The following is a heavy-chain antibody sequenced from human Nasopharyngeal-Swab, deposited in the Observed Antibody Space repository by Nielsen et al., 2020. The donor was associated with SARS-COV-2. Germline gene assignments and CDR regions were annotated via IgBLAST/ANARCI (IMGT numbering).Heavy chain of an antibody. CDR2: ISGSGGYT. Sequence: GESLKISCAASRFTFSRYGMSWVRQAPGKGLEWVSTISGSGGYTYYADSVKGRFTISRDNSKNTLCLQMNSLRVEDTAIYYCARGAFEYSSSWYDPYYFDYWGQGTLVTVSS. D-gene: IGHD6-19*01. J-gene: IGHJ4*02. CDR1: RFTFSRYG. V-gene: IGHV3-23*01. CDR3: ARGAFEYSSSWYDPYYFDY.